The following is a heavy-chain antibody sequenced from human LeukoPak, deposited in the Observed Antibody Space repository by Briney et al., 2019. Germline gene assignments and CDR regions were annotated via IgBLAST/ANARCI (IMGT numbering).Heavy chain of an antibody. D-gene: IGHD2-21*01. CDR1: GFTFSSYW. CDR2: IKQDGSEK. Sequence: GGSLRLSCAASGFTFSSYWMSWVRQAPGKGLEWVANIKQDGSEKYYVDSVRGRFTISRDNAKNSLYLQMNSLRAEDTAVYYCARATASNWFDPWGQGTLVTVS. J-gene: IGHJ5*02. V-gene: IGHV3-7*01. CDR3: ARATASNWFDP.